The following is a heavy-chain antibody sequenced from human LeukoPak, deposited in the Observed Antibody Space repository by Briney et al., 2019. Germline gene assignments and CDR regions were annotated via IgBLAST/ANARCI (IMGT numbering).Heavy chain of an antibody. CDR2: INPSGGST. J-gene: IGHJ4*02. CDR3: ARALYGAYNWNYVWNY. V-gene: IGHV1-46*01. D-gene: IGHD1-7*01. CDR1: GYTFTSYY. Sequence: EASVKVSCKASGYTFTSYYMHWVRQAPGQGLEWMGIINPSGGSTSYAQKFQGRVTMTRDMSTSTVYMELSSLRSEDTAVYYCARALYGAYNWNYVWNYWGQGTLVTVSS.